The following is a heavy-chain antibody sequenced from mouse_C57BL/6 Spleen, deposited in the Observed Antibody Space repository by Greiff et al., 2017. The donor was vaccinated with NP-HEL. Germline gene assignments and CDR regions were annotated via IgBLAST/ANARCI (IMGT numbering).Heavy chain of an antibody. CDR2: IDPSDSYT. Sequence: VQLQQPGAELVKPGASVKLSCKASGYTFTSYWMQWVKQRPGQGLEWIGEIDPSDSYTNYNQKFKGKATLTVDTSSSTAYMQLSSLTSEDSAVYYCARNCGSSPYYAMDYWGKGTSVTVSS. CDR3: ARNCGSSPYYAMDY. J-gene: IGHJ4*01. D-gene: IGHD1-1*01. V-gene: IGHV1-50*01. CDR1: GYTFTSYW.